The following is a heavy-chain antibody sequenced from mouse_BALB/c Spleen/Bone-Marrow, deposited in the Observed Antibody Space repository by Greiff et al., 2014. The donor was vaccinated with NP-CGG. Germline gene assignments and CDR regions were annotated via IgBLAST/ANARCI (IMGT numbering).Heavy chain of an antibody. D-gene: IGHD1-1*01. Sequence: DVKLVESGPGLVKPSQSLSLTCTVTGYSITSDYAWNWIRQFPGNKLEWMGYISYSGSTSYNPSLKSRISITRDTSKNQFFLQLNSVTTEDTATYYCARWNYGSTYFDYWGQGTTLTVSS. J-gene: IGHJ2*01. CDR3: ARWNYGSTYFDY. V-gene: IGHV3-2*02. CDR2: ISYSGST. CDR1: GYSITSDYA.